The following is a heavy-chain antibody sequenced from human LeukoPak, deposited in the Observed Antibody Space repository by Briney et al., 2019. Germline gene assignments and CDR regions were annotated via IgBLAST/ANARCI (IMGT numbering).Heavy chain of an antibody. D-gene: IGHD3-22*01. V-gene: IGHV1-18*01. CDR3: ARDPRSGFHDY. J-gene: IGHJ4*02. CDR1: GYTFTSYG. CDR2: INAVNGDT. Sequence: GASVKVSCKASGYTFTSYGISWVRQAPGQGLEWMGWINAVNGDTKYSQRFQGRVTITRDTSANTAYMELSSLRSEDTAVYYCARDPRSGFHDYWGQGTLVTVSS.